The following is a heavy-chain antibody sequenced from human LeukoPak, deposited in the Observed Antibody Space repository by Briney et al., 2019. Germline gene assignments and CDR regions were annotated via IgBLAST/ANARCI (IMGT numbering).Heavy chain of an antibody. D-gene: IGHD4-17*01. Sequence: SVKVSCKVSGYTLTDYFMHWVRQAPGQGLEWMGGIIPIFGTANYAQKFQGRVTITTDESTSTAYMELSSLRSEDTAVYYCARGYGDYANYWGQGTLVTVSS. CDR2: IIPIFGTA. J-gene: IGHJ4*02. CDR3: ARGYGDYANY. V-gene: IGHV1-69*05. CDR1: GYTLTDYF.